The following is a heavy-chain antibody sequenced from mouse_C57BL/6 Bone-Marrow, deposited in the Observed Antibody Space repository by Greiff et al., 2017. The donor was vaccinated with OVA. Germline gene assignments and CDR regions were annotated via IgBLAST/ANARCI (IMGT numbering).Heavy chain of an antibody. J-gene: IGHJ1*03. CDR1: GYTFTTYW. D-gene: IGHD1-1*01. CDR2: IYPGGGDT. Sequence: VQLQQSGAELVRPGASVKMSCQASGYTFTTYWIGLAKQRPGHGLEWIGDIYPGGGDTYYNEKFKGKATLTADKSSITAYMQFSSLTSEDSAIYYCARSVITTVVDGYFDVWGTGTTVTVSS. CDR3: ARSVITTVVDGYFDV. V-gene: IGHV1-63*01.